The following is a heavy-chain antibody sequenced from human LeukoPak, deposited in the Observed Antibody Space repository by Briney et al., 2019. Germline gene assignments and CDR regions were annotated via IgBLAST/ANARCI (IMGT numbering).Heavy chain of an antibody. Sequence: GGSLRLSCAASGFTFSNYAMSWVRQAPGKGLQWVSTITGNGYSTYYTDSVKGRFTISRDNAKNSLYLQMNSLRAEDTAVYYCAREESDIVLSTMDVWGKGTTVTVSS. D-gene: IGHD2-8*01. V-gene: IGHV3-23*01. CDR1: GFTFSNYA. J-gene: IGHJ6*04. CDR2: ITGNGYST. CDR3: AREESDIVLSTMDV.